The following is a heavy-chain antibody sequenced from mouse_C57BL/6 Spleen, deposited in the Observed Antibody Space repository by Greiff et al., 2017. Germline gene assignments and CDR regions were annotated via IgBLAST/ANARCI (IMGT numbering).Heavy chain of an antibody. J-gene: IGHJ3*01. CDR3: ANAGDYDQFAY. V-gene: IGHV1-64*01. D-gene: IGHD2-4*01. CDR1: GYTFTSYW. Sequence: QVQLQQSGAELVKPGASVKLSCKASGYTFTSYWMHWVKQRPGQGLEWIGMIHPNSGSTNYNEKFKSKATLTVDKSSSTAYMQLSSLTSEDSAVYYCANAGDYDQFAYWGQGTLVTVSA. CDR2: IHPNSGST.